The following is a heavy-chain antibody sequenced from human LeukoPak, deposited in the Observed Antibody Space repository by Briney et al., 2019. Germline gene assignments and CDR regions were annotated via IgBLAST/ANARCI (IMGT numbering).Heavy chain of an antibody. CDR3: ARARYCSGGSCYGRVWFDP. J-gene: IGHJ5*02. CDR2: INAGNGNT. Sequence: ASVTVSFKASGYTFTIYAMHWVRQAPGQRLEWMGWINAGNGNTKYSQKFQGRVTITRDTSASTAYMELSSLRSEDTAVYYCARARYCSGGSCYGRVWFDPWGQGTLVTVSS. CDR1: GYTFTIYA. V-gene: IGHV1-3*01. D-gene: IGHD2-15*01.